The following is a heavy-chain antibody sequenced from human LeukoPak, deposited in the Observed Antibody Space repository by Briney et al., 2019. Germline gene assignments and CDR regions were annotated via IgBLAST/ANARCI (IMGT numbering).Heavy chain of an antibody. CDR3: ARVLVVAALQGYFDY. CDR1: GFTFDDYG. J-gene: IGHJ4*02. Sequence: GGSLRLSCAASGFTFDDYGMSWVRQAPGKGLEWVSGINWNGGSTGYADSVKGRFTISRDNAKNSLYLQMNSLRAEDTALYYCARVLVVAALQGYFDYWGQGTLVTVSS. V-gene: IGHV3-20*04. D-gene: IGHD2-15*01. CDR2: INWNGGST.